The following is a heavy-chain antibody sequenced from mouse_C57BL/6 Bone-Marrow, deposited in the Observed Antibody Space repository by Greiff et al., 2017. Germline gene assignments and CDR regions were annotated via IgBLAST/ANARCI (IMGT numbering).Heavy chain of an antibody. CDR2: IHPNSGST. V-gene: IGHV1-64*01. D-gene: IGHD4-1*01. J-gene: IGHJ4*01. CDR1: GYTFTSYW. Sequence: QVQLQQPGAELVKPGASVKLSCKASGYTFTSYWMHWVKQRPGQGLEWIGMIHPNSGSTNYNEKFKSKATLTVDKSASTAYMQLSSLTSEDSAVYYCARGELGRAMDYWGQGTSVTVSS. CDR3: ARGELGRAMDY.